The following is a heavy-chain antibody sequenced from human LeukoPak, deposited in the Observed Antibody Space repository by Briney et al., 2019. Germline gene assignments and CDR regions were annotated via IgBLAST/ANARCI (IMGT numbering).Heavy chain of an antibody. J-gene: IGHJ4*02. CDR2: MNPNSGNT. CDR1: GYTFTSYD. V-gene: IGHV1-8*03. CDR3: ARGVHYYGSGSYFPDY. D-gene: IGHD3-10*01. Sequence: ASVKVSCKASGYTFTSYDINWVRQATGQGLEWVGWMNPNSGNTGYAQKFQGRVTITRHTSISTAYMELSSLRSEDTAVYYCARGVHYYGSGSYFPDYWGQGTLVTVSS.